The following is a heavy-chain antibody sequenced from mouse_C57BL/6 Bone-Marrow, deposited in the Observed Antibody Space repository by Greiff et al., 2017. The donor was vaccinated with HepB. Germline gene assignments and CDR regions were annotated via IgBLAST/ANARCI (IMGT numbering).Heavy chain of an antibody. CDR3: ARLYYYGSSPHWYFDV. J-gene: IGHJ1*03. Sequence: QVQLQQSGAELVMPGASVKLSCKASGYTFTSYWMHWVKQRPGQGLEWIGEIDPSDSNTNYNQKFKGKSTLTVDKSSSTAYMQLSSLTSEDTAVYYYARLYYYGSSPHWYFDVWGTGTTVTVSS. CDR2: IDPSDSNT. CDR1: GYTFTSYW. D-gene: IGHD1-1*01. V-gene: IGHV1-69*01.